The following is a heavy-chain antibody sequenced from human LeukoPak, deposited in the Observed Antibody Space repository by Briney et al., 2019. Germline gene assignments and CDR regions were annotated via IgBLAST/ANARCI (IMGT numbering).Heavy chain of an antibody. CDR3: ARGGGHLDC. V-gene: IGHV3-23*01. CDR1: GFTFSSYA. J-gene: IGHJ4*02. D-gene: IGHD4-23*01. Sequence: GGSLRLSCAASGFTFSSYAITWVRQAPGKGLEWVSAVSSNGAKTYYADSVKGRFTISRDNAKNSLFLQMNSLRVEDTAVYYCARGGGHLDCWGQGTLVTVSS. CDR2: VSSNGAKT.